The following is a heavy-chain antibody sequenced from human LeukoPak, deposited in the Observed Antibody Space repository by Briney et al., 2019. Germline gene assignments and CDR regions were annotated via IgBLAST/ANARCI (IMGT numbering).Heavy chain of an antibody. V-gene: IGHV4-38-2*02. CDR3: ARVRYDDYSSWDY. J-gene: IGHJ4*02. Sequence: PSQTLSLTCTVSGYSISSGYYWGWIRQPPGKGLEWIGSIYHSGSTYYNPSLKSRVTISVDTSKNQFSLKLSSVTAADTAVYYCARVRYDDYSSWDYWGQGTLVTVSS. CDR1: GYSISSGYY. D-gene: IGHD4-17*01. CDR2: IYHSGST.